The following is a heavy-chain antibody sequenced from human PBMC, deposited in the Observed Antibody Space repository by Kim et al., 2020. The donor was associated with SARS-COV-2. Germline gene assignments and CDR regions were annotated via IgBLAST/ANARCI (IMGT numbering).Heavy chain of an antibody. J-gene: IGHJ6*02. D-gene: IGHD6-19*01. CDR3: ARTLAVAGLYYYYGMDV. V-gene: IGHV3-30*07. Sequence: VKGRFTISRDNSKNMLYLQMNSLRAEDTAVYYCARTLAVAGLYYYYGMDVWGQGTTVTVSS.